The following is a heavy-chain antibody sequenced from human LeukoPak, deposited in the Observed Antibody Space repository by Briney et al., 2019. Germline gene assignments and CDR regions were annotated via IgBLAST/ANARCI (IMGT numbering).Heavy chain of an antibody. J-gene: IGHJ2*01. Sequence: PSETLSHTCTVSGGSISSYYWSWTRQPAGKGLEWIGRIYTSGSTNYNPSLKSRVTMSLDTSQNQFSLKLSSVTAADTAVYYCARDLVVVAANENLCDFDLCGRGTLVTVSS. CDR2: IYTSGST. D-gene: IGHD2-15*01. V-gene: IGHV4-4*07. CDR1: GGSISSYY. CDR3: ARDLVVVAANENLCDFDL.